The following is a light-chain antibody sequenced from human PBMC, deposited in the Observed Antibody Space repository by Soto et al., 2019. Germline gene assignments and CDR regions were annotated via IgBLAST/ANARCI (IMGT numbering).Light chain of an antibody. CDR2: DVY. J-gene: IGLJ3*02. CDR1: SSDLGVYNY. V-gene: IGLV2-11*01. Sequence: LTQPRSVSGSPGQSVTISCTGTSSDLGVYNYVSWYQHHPGKAPKLIIYDVYKRPSGVPDRFSASKSDNTASPTISGLQAEDEADYYCCSYTGTYTWVFGGGTKVTVL. CDR3: CSYTGTYTWV.